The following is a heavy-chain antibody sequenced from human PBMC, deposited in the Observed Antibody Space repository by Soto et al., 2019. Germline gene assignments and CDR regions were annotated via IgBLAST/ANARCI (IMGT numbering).Heavy chain of an antibody. CDR1: GFIFKMYW. J-gene: IGHJ4*02. D-gene: IGHD3-10*01. V-gene: IGHV3-74*01. CDR2: IYNDGSYT. Sequence: GGSLRLSCAASGFIFKMYWMHWVRQSPGKGLVWISRIYNDGSYTDYADSVKGRFTISRDNVNDTLYLQMNNLRAEDSGLYYCTRGPRPISTGTGAYWGQGTQVTVPS. CDR3: TRGPRPISTGTGAY.